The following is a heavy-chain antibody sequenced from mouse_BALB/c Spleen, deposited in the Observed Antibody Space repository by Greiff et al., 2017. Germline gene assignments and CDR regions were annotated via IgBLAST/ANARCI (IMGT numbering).Heavy chain of an antibody. J-gene: IGHJ4*01. D-gene: IGHD2-4*01. Sequence: EVQLQESGPGLVKPSQSLSLTCTVTGYSITSDYAWNWIRQFPGNKLEWMGYISYSGSTSYNPSLKSRISITRDTSKNQFFLQLNSVTTEDTATYYCARYDYDGSYAMDYWGQGTSVTVSS. V-gene: IGHV3-2*02. CDR2: ISYSGST. CDR3: ARYDYDGSYAMDY. CDR1: GYSITSDYA.